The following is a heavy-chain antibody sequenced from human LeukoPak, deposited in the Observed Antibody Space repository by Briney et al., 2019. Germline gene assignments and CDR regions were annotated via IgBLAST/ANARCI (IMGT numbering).Heavy chain of an antibody. J-gene: IGHJ3*02. CDR1: GFTFSSYS. CDR2: ISSSISTI. D-gene: IGHD3-16*01. CDR3: ARDGPLVRMITFGNDAFDI. V-gene: IGHV3-48*02. Sequence: GGSLRLSCAPSGFTFSSYSMNWVRQAPGNGLEWVSYISSSISTIYYADSVKGRFTISRDNAKNSLYLQMNSLRDEDTAVYYCARDGPLVRMITFGNDAFDIWGQGTMVTVSS.